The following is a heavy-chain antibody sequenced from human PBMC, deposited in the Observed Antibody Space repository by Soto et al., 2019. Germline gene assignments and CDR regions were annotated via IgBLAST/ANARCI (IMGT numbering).Heavy chain of an antibody. D-gene: IGHD6-13*01. CDR2: INPSGGST. J-gene: IGHJ4*02. Sequence: QVQLVQSGAEVKKPGASVKVSCKASGYTFTSYYMHWVRQAPGQGLEWMGIINPSGGSTSYAKKFQGKITLSRDTSASTVYMELSRLRSEDTAVYYCARAWYSSPALVDYWGQGTLVTVSS. V-gene: IGHV1-46*01. CDR3: ARAWYSSPALVDY. CDR1: GYTFTSYY.